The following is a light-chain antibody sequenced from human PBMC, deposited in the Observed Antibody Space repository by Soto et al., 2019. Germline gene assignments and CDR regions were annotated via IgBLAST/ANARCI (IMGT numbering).Light chain of an antibody. CDR3: QSYDNSLNEWV. CDR2: GNN. J-gene: IGLJ3*02. V-gene: IGLV1-40*01. Sequence: QSVLTQPPSVSGAPGQRVTISCTGTASSIAARYDVHWYQQIPGTAPKLLIYGNNNRPSGVPDRFSASKSAISASLAITGLQADDEADYYCQSYDNSLNEWVFGGGTKVTVL. CDR1: ASSIAARYD.